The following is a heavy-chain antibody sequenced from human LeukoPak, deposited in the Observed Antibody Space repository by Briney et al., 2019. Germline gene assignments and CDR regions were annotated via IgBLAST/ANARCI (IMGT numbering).Heavy chain of an antibody. CDR1: GFTFSSYS. CDR3: ARAPEDYSDTPGYFDY. CDR2: ISGSNSYI. D-gene: IGHD3-16*01. V-gene: IGHV3-21*06. Sequence: GGSLRLSCAASGFTFSSYSMNWVRQAPGKGLEWVSSISGSNSYIYYADSVKGRFTISRDNAKNSLHLQMNSLRAEDTAVYYCARAPEDYSDTPGYFDYWGQGVLVTVSS. J-gene: IGHJ4*02.